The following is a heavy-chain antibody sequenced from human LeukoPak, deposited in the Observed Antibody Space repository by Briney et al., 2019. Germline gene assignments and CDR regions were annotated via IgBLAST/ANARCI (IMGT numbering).Heavy chain of an antibody. J-gene: IGHJ4*02. CDR3: ATRNLHSSSDILK. D-gene: IGHD3-9*01. V-gene: IGHV3-66*04. CDR1: GFTASILY. CDR2: IYTGGAT. Sequence: PGGSLRLSCAASGFTASILYFHWVRQTPGKGLEWVSVIYTGGATYYADSVKGRFTIPRDDSKNMMYLQMNSLRVEDTAIYYCATRNLHSSSDILKWGQGTLVTVSS.